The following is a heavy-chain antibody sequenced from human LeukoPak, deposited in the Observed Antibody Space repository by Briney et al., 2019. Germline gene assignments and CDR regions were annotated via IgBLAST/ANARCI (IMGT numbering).Heavy chain of an antibody. D-gene: IGHD4-17*01. J-gene: IGHJ2*01. V-gene: IGHV3-21*01. Sequence: GGSLRLSCAASGFTFSSYSMNWVRRAPGKGLEWVSSISSSSSYIYYADSVKGRFTISRDNAKNSLYLQMNSLRAEDTAVYYCARASPRTARVTTGFLGWYFDLWGRGTLVTVSS. CDR2: ISSSSSYI. CDR1: GFTFSSYS. CDR3: ARASPRTARVTTGFLGWYFDL.